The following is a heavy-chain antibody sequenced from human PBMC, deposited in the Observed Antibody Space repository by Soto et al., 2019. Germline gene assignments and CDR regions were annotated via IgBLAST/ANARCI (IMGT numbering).Heavy chain of an antibody. J-gene: IGHJ4*02. V-gene: IGHV3-15*01. CDR1: GASFTNAW. Sequence: EVQLVESGGGVVKPGESLRVSCEASGASFTNAWMNWVRQAPGKGLEWVGRIKTRIDRATTDYAAPVKGRFTISRDDSKNTLYLQMDSLKAEDTAVYYCTTEDPSWLRGLDYWGQGTLVTVSS. CDR2: IKTRIDRATT. CDR3: TTEDPSWLRGLDY. D-gene: IGHD5-12*01.